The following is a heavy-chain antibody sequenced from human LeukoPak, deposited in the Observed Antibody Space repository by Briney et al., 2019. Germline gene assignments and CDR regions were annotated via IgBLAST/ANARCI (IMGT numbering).Heavy chain of an antibody. D-gene: IGHD1-26*01. CDR3: SRESGAFSPFGY. CDR1: GGPISSTNW. V-gene: IGHV4-4*02. J-gene: IGHJ4*02. CDR2: ISLSGVT. Sequence: PSETLSLTCGVSGGPISSTNWWSWVRQPPGQGLEWIGEISLSGVTNYNPSLKSRVTMSLDRSKIHLSLSLTSVTAADTAVYYCSRESGAFSPFGYWGQGTLVTVSS.